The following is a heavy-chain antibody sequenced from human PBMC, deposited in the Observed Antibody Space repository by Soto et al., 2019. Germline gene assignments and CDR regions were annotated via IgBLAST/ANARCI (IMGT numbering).Heavy chain of an antibody. CDR1: GFTFSTFA. CDR3: ANPIPKTGTTFGF. J-gene: IGHJ4*02. D-gene: IGHD1-1*01. Sequence: QLLESGGGFVQPGGSLSLSCVASGFTFSTFALAWVPRPPGGGLEWVSAISGSGDDPFYADSMKGRFTISRDNSKDTLYLQINSLRAEDTAVYYCANPIPKTGTTFGFWGQGTLVTVSS. CDR2: ISGSGDDP. V-gene: IGHV3-23*01.